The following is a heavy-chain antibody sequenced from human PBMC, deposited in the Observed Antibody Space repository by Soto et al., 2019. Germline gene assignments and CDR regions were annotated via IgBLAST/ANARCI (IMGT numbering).Heavy chain of an antibody. D-gene: IGHD1-26*01. V-gene: IGHV4-59*08. CDR1: GGSISSYY. J-gene: IGHJ4*02. CDR2: IYYSGST. CDR3: AGRISSLGPDY. Sequence: ETLSLTCTVSGGSISSYYWSWIRQPPGKGLEWIGYIYYSGSTNYNPSLKSRVTISVDTSKNQFSLKLSSVTAADTAVYYCAGRISSLGPDYWGQGTLVTVSS.